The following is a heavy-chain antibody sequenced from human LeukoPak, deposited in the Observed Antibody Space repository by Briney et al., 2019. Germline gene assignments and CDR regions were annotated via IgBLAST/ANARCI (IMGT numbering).Heavy chain of an antibody. Sequence: GGSLRLSCSASGFTFSSFPMHWVRQAPGKGLEYVSSISTDGGSTYYADSVKGRFTISRDNSRNTLYLQMSGLRGDGTAVYYCVKRGRQGDYAYDYWGQGTLVTVSS. J-gene: IGHJ4*02. CDR3: VKRGRQGDYAYDY. D-gene: IGHD4-17*01. V-gene: IGHV3-64D*06. CDR1: GFTFSSFP. CDR2: ISTDGGST.